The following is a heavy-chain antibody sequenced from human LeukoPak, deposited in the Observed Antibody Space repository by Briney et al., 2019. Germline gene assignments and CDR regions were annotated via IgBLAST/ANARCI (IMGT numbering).Heavy chain of an antibody. CDR3: ARDLELVYYDSSGYDY. Sequence: GGSLRLSCTASGFTFSNHWMSWVRQAPGKGLEWVANIKQDGSEKYYVDSVKGRFTISRDNAKNTLYLQMNSLRAEDSAVYYCARDLELVYYDSSGYDYWGQGTLVTVSS. CDR1: GFTFSNHW. CDR2: IKQDGSEK. J-gene: IGHJ4*02. V-gene: IGHV3-7*01. D-gene: IGHD3-22*01.